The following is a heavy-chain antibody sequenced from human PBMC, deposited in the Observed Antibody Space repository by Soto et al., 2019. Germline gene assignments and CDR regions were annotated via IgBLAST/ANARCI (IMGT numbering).Heavy chain of an antibody. CDR3: ARGWGYDSNDYYYAY. J-gene: IGHJ4*02. D-gene: IGHD3-22*01. CDR2: IIPIFGTA. CDR1: GGTFSRHA. V-gene: IGHV1-69*01. Sequence: QVQLVQSGAEVRKPGSSVKVSCKASGGTFSRHAISWVRQAPGQGLEWMGGIIPIFGTANHAQTFQGRVTIIADESTSTVYMELSSLRSEDTAMYYCARGWGYDSNDYYYAYWGQGTLVIVSS.